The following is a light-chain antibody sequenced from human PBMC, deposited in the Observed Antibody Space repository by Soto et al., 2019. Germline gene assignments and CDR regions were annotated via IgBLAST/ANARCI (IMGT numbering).Light chain of an antibody. CDR1: RSISDW. CDR3: LQYSSHSWT. Sequence: DIQMTQSPSSLSPSVGDRVTITFRASRSISDWLAWYQQKPGKAPELLIFDASNFKSGVSSRFSGSGSGTEFTLTISRLQPDDVATYYCLQYSSHSWTFGQGTKVDI. V-gene: IGKV1-5*01. J-gene: IGKJ1*01. CDR2: DAS.